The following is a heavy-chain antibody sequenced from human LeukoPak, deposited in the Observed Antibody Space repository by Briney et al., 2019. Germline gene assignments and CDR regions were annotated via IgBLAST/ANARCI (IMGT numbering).Heavy chain of an antibody. J-gene: IGHJ4*02. CDR3: AKVAGWSGALRRGYFDY. CDR1: GFTFSSYG. D-gene: IGHD3-10*01. CDR2: ISYDGSNK. Sequence: GGSLRLSCAASGFTFSSYGMHWVRQAPGKGLEWVAVISYDGSNKYYADSVKGRFTIPRDNSKNTLYLQMNSLRAEDTAVYYSAKVAGWSGALRRGYFDYWGQGTLVTVSS. V-gene: IGHV3-30*18.